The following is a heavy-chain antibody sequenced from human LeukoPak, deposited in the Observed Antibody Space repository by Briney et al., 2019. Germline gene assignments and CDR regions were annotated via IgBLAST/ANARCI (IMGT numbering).Heavy chain of an antibody. Sequence: PGGSLRLSCAASGFTFSNAWMSWVRQPPGKGLEWAGRIKSKTDGETTDYAAPVKGRFTVSRDDSKATLYLQMNSLKTEDTALYYCTTETVNLVRGVNDYWGQGTLVTVSS. CDR1: GFTFSNAW. V-gene: IGHV3-15*01. J-gene: IGHJ4*02. D-gene: IGHD3-10*01. CDR3: TTETVNLVRGVNDY. CDR2: IKSKTDGETT.